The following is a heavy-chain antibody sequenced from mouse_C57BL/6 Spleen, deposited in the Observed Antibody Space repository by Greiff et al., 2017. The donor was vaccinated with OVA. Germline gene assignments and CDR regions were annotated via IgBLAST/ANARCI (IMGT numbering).Heavy chain of an antibody. Sequence: VQLQQSGAELVRPGASVTLSCKASGYTFTDYEMHWVKQTPVHGLEWIGAIDPETGGTAYNQKFKGKAILTADKSSSTAYMELRRLTSEDSAVYYCTRRGGYYFDYWGQGTTLTVSS. CDR2: IDPETGGT. J-gene: IGHJ2*01. CDR1: GYTFTDYE. CDR3: TRRGGYYFDY. V-gene: IGHV1-15*01.